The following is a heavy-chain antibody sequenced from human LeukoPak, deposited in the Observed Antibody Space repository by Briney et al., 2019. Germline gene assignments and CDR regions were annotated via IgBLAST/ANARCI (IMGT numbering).Heavy chain of an antibody. D-gene: IGHD6-6*01. CDR1: GFSVSNNY. V-gene: IGHV3-53*01. Sequence: PGGSLRLSCAASGFSVSNNYMGWVRQAPGKGLEWVSVIYSGGTTYHADSVKGRLTISRDNSKNTLYLQMNSLRAEDTAVYYCARSTSDIAARPIDYWGRGSLVTVSS. CDR3: ARSTSDIAARPIDY. J-gene: IGHJ4*02. CDR2: IYSGGTT.